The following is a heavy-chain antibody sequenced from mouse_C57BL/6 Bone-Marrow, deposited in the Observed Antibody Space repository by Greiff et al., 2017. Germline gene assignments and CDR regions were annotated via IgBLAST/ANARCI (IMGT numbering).Heavy chain of an antibody. CDR3: ARDDVSFDY. Sequence: EVHLVESGGGLVKPGGSLKFSCAASGFTFSSYAMSWVSQTPEKRLEWVATISDGGSYTYYPDNVKGRFTITRDNAKNNMYLQMSHLKSEDTAMYYCARDDVSFDYWGQGTTLTVSS. CDR2: ISDGGSYT. CDR1: GFTFSSYA. V-gene: IGHV5-4*01. J-gene: IGHJ2*01. D-gene: IGHD2-3*01.